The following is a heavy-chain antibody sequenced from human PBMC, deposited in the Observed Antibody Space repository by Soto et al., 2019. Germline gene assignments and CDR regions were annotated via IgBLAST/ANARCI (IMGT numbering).Heavy chain of an antibody. CDR1: GGSMNRGCYS. Sequence: SETLSRTCAVGGGSMNRGCYSWSWIRQPPGRGLEWLGYIYLSGGSSYNPSRNRLVTISVDRSKNQFSLKLFSVPAAATPLYYCARHCPSTNCPPAGRIDPRGQGSLVTAS. J-gene: IGHJ5*02. CDR2: IYLSGGS. CDR3: ARHCPSTNCPPAGRIDP. V-gene: IGHV4-30-2*01. D-gene: IGHD2-2*01.